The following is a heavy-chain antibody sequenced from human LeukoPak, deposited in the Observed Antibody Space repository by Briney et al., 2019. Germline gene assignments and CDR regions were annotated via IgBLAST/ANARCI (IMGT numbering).Heavy chain of an antibody. CDR3: ARVGEQWQLNAYYYYYYMDV. CDR1: GYTFTGYY. D-gene: IGHD6-19*01. V-gene: IGHV1-18*04. J-gene: IGHJ6*03. CDR2: ISAYNGNT. Sequence: GASVKVSCKASGYTFTGYYMHWVRQAPGQGLEWMGWISAYNGNTNYAQKLQGRVTMTTDTSTSTAYMELRSLRSDDTAVYYCARVGEQWQLNAYYYYYYMDVWGKGTTVTISS.